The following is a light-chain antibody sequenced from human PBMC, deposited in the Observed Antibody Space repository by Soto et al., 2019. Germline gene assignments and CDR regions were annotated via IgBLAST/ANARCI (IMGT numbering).Light chain of an antibody. J-gene: IGKJ3*01. CDR1: QSISSG. CDR3: QQANCFPTT. CDR2: DAA. Sequence: EIQVTQSPCTLSVSLGEGVTLTCRASQSISSGFASYHQQPGKAPTPLINDAASLRGGGPSEFSGSGSWTAFTLPIISLQPEDVSANYCQQANCFPTTFGPGTKVDI. V-gene: IGKV1-5*01.